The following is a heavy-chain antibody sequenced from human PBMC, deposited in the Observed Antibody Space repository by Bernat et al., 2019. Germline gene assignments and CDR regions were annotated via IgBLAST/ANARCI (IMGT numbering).Heavy chain of an antibody. D-gene: IGHD2-2*01. CDR2: INHSGST. V-gene: IGHV4-34*01. CDR1: GGSFSGYY. CDR3: ARVGSTSQGGDY. J-gene: IGHJ4*02. Sequence: QVQLQQWGAGLLKPSETLSLTCAVYGGSFSGYYWSWIRQPPGKGQEWIGEINHSGSTNYNPSLKSRVTISVDTSKNQFSLKLSSVTAADTAVYYCARVGSTSQGGDYWGQGTLVTVSS.